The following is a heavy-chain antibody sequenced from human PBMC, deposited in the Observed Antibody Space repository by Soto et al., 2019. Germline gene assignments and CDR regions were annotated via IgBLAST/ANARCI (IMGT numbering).Heavy chain of an antibody. D-gene: IGHD7-27*01. CDR1: GGSISPYY. Sequence: QVQLQESGPGLVKPSETLSLTCTVSGGSISPYYWSWIRQSPGMGLEMIGYVHYTGSPMYNPSLESRVTIFVDTSKHQCSLKLTSVTAADTALYYCARMPFTGVNPPFDYWGRGILVPVSS. CDR3: ARMPFTGVNPPFDY. CDR2: VHYTGSP. J-gene: IGHJ4*02. V-gene: IGHV4-59*01.